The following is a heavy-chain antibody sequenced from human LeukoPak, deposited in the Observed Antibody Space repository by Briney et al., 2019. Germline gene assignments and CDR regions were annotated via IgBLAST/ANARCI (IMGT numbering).Heavy chain of an antibody. J-gene: IGHJ6*02. V-gene: IGHV4-34*01. CDR1: GGSFSGYY. CDR2: INHSGST. Sequence: SETLSLTCAVYGGSFSGYYWSWIRQPPGKGLEWIGEINHSGSTNYNPSLKSRVTISVDTSKNQFSLKLSSVTAADTAVYYCARKMRPYYYYGMDVWGQGTTVTVSS. CDR3: ARKMRPYYYYGMDV. D-gene: IGHD5-24*01.